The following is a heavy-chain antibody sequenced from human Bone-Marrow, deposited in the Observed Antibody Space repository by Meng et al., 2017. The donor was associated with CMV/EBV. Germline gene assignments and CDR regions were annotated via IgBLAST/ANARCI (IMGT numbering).Heavy chain of an antibody. Sequence: ASVKVSCKASGYTFTTYDINWVRQATGQGLEWMGWMNPNSGNTGYAQKFQGRVTLTRVTSISTAYMELSSLTSDDTAVYYCARVYDEGTIFGVVIPLYYYGMDVWGQGTTVTVSS. CDR3: ARVYDEGTIFGVVIPLYYYGMDV. D-gene: IGHD3-3*01. J-gene: IGHJ6*01. V-gene: IGHV1-8*01. CDR2: MNPNSGNT. CDR1: GYTFTTYD.